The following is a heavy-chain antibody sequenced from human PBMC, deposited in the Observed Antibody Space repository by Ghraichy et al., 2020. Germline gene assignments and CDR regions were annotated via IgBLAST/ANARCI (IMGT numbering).Heavy chain of an antibody. CDR2: ISGNGGAT. CDR1: GFTFSNYA. CDR3: ARVRGSSPSCSPNWFDP. V-gene: IGHV3-23*01. J-gene: IGHJ5*02. D-gene: IGHD2-2*01. Sequence: GGSLRLSCAASGFTFSNYALSWVRQAPGTGLEWVSTISGNGGATYYADSVKGRFTMSRDNSKNTLYLQMNSLRAEDTAVYYCARVRGSSPSCSPNWFDPWGQGTLVTVSS.